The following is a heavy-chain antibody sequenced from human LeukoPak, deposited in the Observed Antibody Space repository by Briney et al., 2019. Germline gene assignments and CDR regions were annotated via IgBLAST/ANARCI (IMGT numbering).Heavy chain of an antibody. J-gene: IGHJ6*03. D-gene: IGHD3-10*01. V-gene: IGHV4-34*01. Sequence: PSETLSLTCAVYGGSFSGYYWSWIRQPPGKGLEWIGEINHSGSTNYNPFLKSRVTISVDTSKNQFSLKLSSVTAADTAVYYCARRGRYYYGSGSYYKYYYYMDVWGKGTTVTISS. CDR1: GGSFSGYY. CDR3: ARRGRYYYGSGSYYKYYYYMDV. CDR2: INHSGST.